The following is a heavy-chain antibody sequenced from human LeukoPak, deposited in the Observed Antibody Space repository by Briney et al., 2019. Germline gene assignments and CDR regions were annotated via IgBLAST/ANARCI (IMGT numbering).Heavy chain of an antibody. CDR3: ARDWPSEWQHLPDYDAVDI. D-gene: IGHD6-13*01. J-gene: IGHJ3*02. Sequence: GGSLRLSCAASGFTFSSYAMSWVRQPPGKGLNWVSSISGSGGNTFYADSVRGRFTISRDNSKNTLYLQMNSLRAEDTAVYYCARDWPSEWQHLPDYDAVDIWGQGTMVTVSS. CDR1: GFTFSSYA. CDR2: ISGSGGNT. V-gene: IGHV3-23*01.